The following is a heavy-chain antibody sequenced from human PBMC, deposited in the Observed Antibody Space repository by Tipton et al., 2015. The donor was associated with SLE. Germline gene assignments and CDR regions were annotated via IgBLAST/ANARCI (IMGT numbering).Heavy chain of an antibody. J-gene: IGHJ6*02. CDR1: GFTFEDYA. D-gene: IGHD1-26*01. CDR2: ISWNSGTI. CDR3: AKEVHSGAYYYYYSMDV. Sequence: RSLRLSCAASGFTFEDYAMHWVRQGPGKGLEWVSGISWNSGTIGYAASVKGRFTISRDNAKNSLYLQMNSLRVDDTALYYCAKEVHSGAYYYYYSMDVWGQGTTVTVSS. V-gene: IGHV3-9*01.